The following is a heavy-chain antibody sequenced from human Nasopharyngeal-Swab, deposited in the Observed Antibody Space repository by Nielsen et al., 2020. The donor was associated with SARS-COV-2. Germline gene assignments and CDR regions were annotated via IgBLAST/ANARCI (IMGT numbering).Heavy chain of an antibody. CDR1: GASISRYY. D-gene: IGHD3-16*02. Sequence: SETLSLTCAVYGASISRYYWSWIRQPPGKGLEWIGYIYYSGNTNYNPSLKSRVTISVDTSKNQFSLKLSSVTAADTAVYYCARGTITFGGVIVSNWFDPWGQGTLVTVSS. V-gene: IGHV4-59*01. CDR3: ARGTITFGGVIVSNWFDP. J-gene: IGHJ5*02. CDR2: IYYSGNT.